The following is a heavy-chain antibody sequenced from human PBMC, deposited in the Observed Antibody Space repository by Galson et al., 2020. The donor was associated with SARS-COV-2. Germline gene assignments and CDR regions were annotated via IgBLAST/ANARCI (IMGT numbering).Heavy chain of an antibody. CDR1: GFTFSSYA. J-gene: IGHJ4*02. Sequence: GGSLRLSCAASGFTFSSYAMSWVRQAPGKGLEWVSAISGSGGSTYYADSVKGRFTISRDNSKNTLYLQMNSLRAEDTAVYYCAKGGVGYSSSWYEMDYWGQGTLVTVSS. D-gene: IGHD6-13*01. CDR2: ISGSGGST. CDR3: AKGGVGYSSSWYEMDY. V-gene: IGHV3-23*01.